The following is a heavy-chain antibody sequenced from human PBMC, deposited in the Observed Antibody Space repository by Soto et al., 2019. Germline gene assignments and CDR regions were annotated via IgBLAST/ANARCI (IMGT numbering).Heavy chain of an antibody. CDR3: ARGRGAIVLMVYAIEYYFDY. Sequence: SETLSLTCAVYGGSFSGYYWSWIRQPPGKGQERIGEINHSGSTNYNPSLKSRVTISVDTSKNQFSLKLSSVTAADTAVYYCARGRGAIVLMVYAIEYYFDYWGQGTLVTVSS. CDR2: INHSGST. V-gene: IGHV4-34*01. J-gene: IGHJ4*02. D-gene: IGHD2-8*01. CDR1: GGSFSGYY.